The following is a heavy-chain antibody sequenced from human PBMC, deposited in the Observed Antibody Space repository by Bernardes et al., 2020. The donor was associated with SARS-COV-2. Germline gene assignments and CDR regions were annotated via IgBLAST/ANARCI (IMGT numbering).Heavy chain of an antibody. V-gene: IGHV4-39*01. CDR3: ARHRNYDFWSGYSGYFDL. CDR2: ISYSGIP. D-gene: IGHD3-3*01. CDR1: SGSFSGYFH. Sequence: SETLSLTCAVYSGSFSGYFHWGCILQPPGRGLEWIGTISYSGIPYYTPSLKSRVTVSVDMYKNQFSLRLRSVTAADTAVYYCARHRNYDFWSGYSGYFDLWARGTPLTVSS. J-gene: IGHJ2*01.